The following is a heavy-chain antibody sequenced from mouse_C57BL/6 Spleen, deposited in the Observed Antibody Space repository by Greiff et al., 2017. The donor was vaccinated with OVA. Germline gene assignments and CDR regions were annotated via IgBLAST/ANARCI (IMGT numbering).Heavy chain of an antibody. CDR3: ARERGYDGYY. V-gene: IGHV3-6*01. Sequence: VQLKQSGPGLVKPSQSLSLTCSVTGYSITSGYYWNWIRQFPGNKLEWMGYISYDGSNNYNPSLKNRISITRDTSKNQFFLKLNSVTTEDTATYYCARERGYDGYYWGQGTTLTVSS. CDR2: ISYDGSN. D-gene: IGHD2-3*01. J-gene: IGHJ2*01. CDR1: GYSITSGYY.